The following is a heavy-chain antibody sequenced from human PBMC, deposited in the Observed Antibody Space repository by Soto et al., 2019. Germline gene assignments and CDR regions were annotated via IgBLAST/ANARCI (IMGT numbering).Heavy chain of an antibody. D-gene: IGHD6-19*01. CDR2: IRSKANSYAT. CDR1: GFTFSGSA. J-gene: IGHJ4*02. V-gene: IGHV3-73*01. Sequence: GGSLRLSCAASGFTFSGSAMHWVRQASGKGLEWVGRIRSKANSYATAYAASVKGRFTISRDDPKNTAYLQMNSLKTEDTAVYYCAYSSGWYDYFDYWGQGTLVTVSS. CDR3: AYSSGWYDYFDY.